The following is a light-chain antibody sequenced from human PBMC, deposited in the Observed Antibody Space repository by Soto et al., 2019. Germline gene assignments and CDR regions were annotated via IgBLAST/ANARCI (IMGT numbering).Light chain of an antibody. CDR2: NNN. Sequence: QSVLTQPPSASGTPGQRVTISCSGRSSNIGSNTVNWYQQLPGTAPKLLIYNNNQRPSGVPDRFSGSKSGTSASLAISGLQSEDEADYYCAAWDDSLRGVFGGGTKLTVL. CDR1: SSNIGSNT. CDR3: AAWDDSLRGV. V-gene: IGLV1-44*01. J-gene: IGLJ3*02.